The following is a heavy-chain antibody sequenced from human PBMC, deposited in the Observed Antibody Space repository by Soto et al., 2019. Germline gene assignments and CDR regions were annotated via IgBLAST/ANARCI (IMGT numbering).Heavy chain of an antibody. D-gene: IGHD5-12*01. Sequence: QVQLQESGPGLVKPSGTLSLTCAVSGGSISSSNWWSWVRQPPGKGLEWIGEIYHSGSTNCNPSLMSRVTISVDKSKTQFSLKLSSVTAADTAVYYCARVSGSYYYGMDVWGQGTTVSVSS. CDR3: ARVSGSYYYGMDV. CDR1: GGSISSSNW. V-gene: IGHV4-4*02. J-gene: IGHJ6*02. CDR2: IYHSGST.